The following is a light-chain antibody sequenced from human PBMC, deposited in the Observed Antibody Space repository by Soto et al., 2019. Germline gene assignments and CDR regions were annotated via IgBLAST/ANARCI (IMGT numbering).Light chain of an antibody. CDR3: QEYHSYS. CDR2: KAS. Sequence: DIQMTQSPSTLSAALGDRVTITCRASQSVSSWLAWYQQKPGKAPKLLIYKASSLESGVPPRFSGSGSGTEFTLTIRSLQPEEFATYYCQEYHSYSFGQGTKLELK. J-gene: IGKJ2*01. V-gene: IGKV1-5*03. CDR1: QSVSSW.